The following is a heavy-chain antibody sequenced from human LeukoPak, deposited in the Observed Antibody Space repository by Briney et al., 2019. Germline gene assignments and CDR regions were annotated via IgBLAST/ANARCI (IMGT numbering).Heavy chain of an antibody. CDR3: ARAPLGGGWPFHGMDV. J-gene: IGHJ6*04. Sequence: GESLKISCKGSGYHFITYWIAWVRQMPGKGLEWMGIIYPGDSDTRYSPSFQGQVTISADKSISTAYLQWSSLKASDTAMYYCARAPLGGGWPFHGMDVWGKGTTVTVSS. CDR2: IYPGDSDT. CDR1: GYHFITYW. D-gene: IGHD6-19*01. V-gene: IGHV5-51*01.